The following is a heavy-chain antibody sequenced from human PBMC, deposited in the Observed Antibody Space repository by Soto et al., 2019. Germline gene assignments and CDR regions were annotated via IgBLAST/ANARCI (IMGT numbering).Heavy chain of an antibody. CDR2: IRFDGSNI. Sequence: QVQLVESGGGVVQPGRSLRLSCAVSEIIFSGYGMHWVRQAPGKGLEWVAVIRFDGSNIHYADSVKGRFTISGDNSKNTLYMQMDSLRDEETALYYCARDGVGGPVFFGYLDYWGLGALVTVSS. V-gene: IGHV3-33*01. CDR1: EIIFSGYG. D-gene: IGHD1-26*01. J-gene: IGHJ4*02. CDR3: ARDGVGGPVFFGYLDY.